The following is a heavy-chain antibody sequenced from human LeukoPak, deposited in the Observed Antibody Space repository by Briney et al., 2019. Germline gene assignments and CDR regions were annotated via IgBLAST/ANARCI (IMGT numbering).Heavy chain of an antibody. CDR3: ATVPQLITMVRGVTDY. V-gene: IGHV1-24*01. CDR1: GYTLTELS. D-gene: IGHD3-10*01. CDR2: FDPEDGET. Sequence: ASVKVSCKVSGYTLTELSMHWVRQAPGKGLEWMGGFDPEDGETIYAQKFQGRVTMTEDTSTDTAYMELSSLRSEDTAVYYCATVPQLITMVRGVTDYWGQGTLVTVSS. J-gene: IGHJ4*02.